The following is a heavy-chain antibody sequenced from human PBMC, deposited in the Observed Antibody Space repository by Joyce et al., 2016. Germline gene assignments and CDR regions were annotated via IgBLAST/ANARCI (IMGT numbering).Heavy chain of an antibody. V-gene: IGHV1-2*02. CDR3: ARDHPYPLGYSSSYYLDY. J-gene: IGHJ4*02. CDR2: INPDSGDT. CDR1: GYTFTDYY. D-gene: IGHD6-13*01. Sequence: QVQLVQSGAEVKKPGASVKVSCKASGYTFTDYYMYWVRQAPGQGLERMGWINPDSGDTNYAQKFQGRGTMTRDTSINTVYMELSRLRADDTALYFCARDHPYPLGYSSSYYLDYWGQGTLVTVSS.